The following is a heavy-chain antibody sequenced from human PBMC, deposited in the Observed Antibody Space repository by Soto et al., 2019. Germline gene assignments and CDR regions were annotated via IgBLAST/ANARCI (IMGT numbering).Heavy chain of an antibody. J-gene: IGHJ5*02. Sequence: ASVKGPCKASGYPFSRFDINGGGQALGQGLEWMGWMNPNSGNIAYAQKFKGRVTMTKDTSTSTVYMELNSLTSDDTAVYYCARDQSWHDLVWWFDPWGQGTLVTVSS. D-gene: IGHD1-1*01. V-gene: IGHV1-8*01. CDR1: GYPFSRFD. CDR3: ARDQSWHDLVWWFDP. CDR2: MNPNSGNI.